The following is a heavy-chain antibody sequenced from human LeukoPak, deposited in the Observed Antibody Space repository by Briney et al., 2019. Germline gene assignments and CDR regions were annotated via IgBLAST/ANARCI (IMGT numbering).Heavy chain of an antibody. CDR2: ISAYNGNT. D-gene: IGHD3-22*01. J-gene: IGHJ4*02. Sequence: ASVKVSCKASGYTFTSYGISWVRQAPGQGLEWMGWISAYNGNTNYAQKLQGRVTMTTDTSTSTAYMELRSLRSDDTAAYYCARESYDSSGYYPSGYFDYWGQGTLVTVSS. V-gene: IGHV1-18*01. CDR3: ARESYDSSGYYPSGYFDY. CDR1: GYTFTSYG.